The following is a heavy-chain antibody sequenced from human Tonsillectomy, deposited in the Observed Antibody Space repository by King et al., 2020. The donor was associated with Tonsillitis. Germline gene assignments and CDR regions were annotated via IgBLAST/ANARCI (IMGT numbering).Heavy chain of an antibody. V-gene: IGHV4-34*01. CDR2: INHSGST. Sequence: VQLQQWGAGLLKPSETLSLTCAVYGGSFSGYYWSWIRQHPGKGLEWIGEINHSGSTNYNPSLKSRVTVSVDTSKNQFSLKLSSVTAADTAVYYCAREIRYCSSTSCRGWYFDLWGRGTLVTVSS. D-gene: IGHD2-2*01. J-gene: IGHJ2*01. CDR1: GGSFSGYY. CDR3: AREIRYCSSTSCRGWYFDL.